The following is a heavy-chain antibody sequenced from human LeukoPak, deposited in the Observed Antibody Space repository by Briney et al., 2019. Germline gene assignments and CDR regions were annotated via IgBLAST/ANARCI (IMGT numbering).Heavy chain of an antibody. J-gene: IGHJ5*02. CDR2: ISGSGGST. D-gene: IGHD2-2*01. Sequence: PGASLRLSCAASGFTFSSYAMSWVRQAPGKGLEWVSAISGSGGSTYYADSVKGRFTISRDNSKNTLYLQTNSLRAEDTAVYYCAKENHRGCSSTSCYPVWFDPWGQGTLVTVSS. V-gene: IGHV3-23*01. CDR3: AKENHRGCSSTSCYPVWFDP. CDR1: GFTFSSYA.